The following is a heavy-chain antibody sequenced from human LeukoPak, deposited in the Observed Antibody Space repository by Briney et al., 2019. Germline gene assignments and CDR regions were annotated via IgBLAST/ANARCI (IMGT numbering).Heavy chain of an antibody. V-gene: IGHV3-74*01. CDR3: ASWAGNTQSDSWSGPFDY. D-gene: IGHD3-3*01. CDR1: GFTFSSSW. Sequence: GGSLRLSCAASGFTFSSSWMHWVRQAPGKGLVWVSRISNVGSSTNYADSVKGRFTISRDNAKNTLYLQMNSLRAEDTAVYYCASWAGNTQSDSWSGPFDYWGQGSLVTVSS. J-gene: IGHJ4*02. CDR2: ISNVGSST.